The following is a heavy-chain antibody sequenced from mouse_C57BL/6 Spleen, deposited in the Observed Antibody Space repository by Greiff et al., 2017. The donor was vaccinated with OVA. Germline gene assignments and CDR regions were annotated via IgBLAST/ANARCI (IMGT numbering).Heavy chain of an antibody. Sequence: DVKLVESGGGLVKPGGSLKLSCAASGFTFSDYGMHWVRQAPEKGLEWVAYISSGSSTIYYADTVKGRFTISRDNAKNTLFLQMTSLRSEDTAMYYCARQVRYYFDYWGQGTTLTVSS. J-gene: IGHJ2*01. V-gene: IGHV5-17*01. CDR2: ISSGSSTI. CDR3: ARQVRYYFDY. CDR1: GFTFSDYG. D-gene: IGHD2-14*01.